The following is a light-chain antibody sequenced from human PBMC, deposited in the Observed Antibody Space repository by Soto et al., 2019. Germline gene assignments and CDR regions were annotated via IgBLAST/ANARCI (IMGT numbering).Light chain of an antibody. V-gene: IGKV3D-20*02. J-gene: IGKJ1*01. CDR1: QSVSSNY. Sequence: EIVLTQSPGTLSLSPGERATLSCRASQSVSSNYLAWYQQKPGQAPRLLMYDASSRATGIPARFSGSGSGTDFTLTISSLEPEDFAVYYCQQRSNWPKTFGQGTKVDIK. CDR2: DAS. CDR3: QQRSNWPKT.